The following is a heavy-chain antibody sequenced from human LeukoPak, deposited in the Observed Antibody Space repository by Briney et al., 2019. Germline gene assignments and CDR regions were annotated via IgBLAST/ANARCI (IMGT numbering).Heavy chain of an antibody. CDR3: AKERGAAAATVYFDY. J-gene: IGHJ4*02. CDR2: ISSSGSTI. CDR1: GFTFSSYE. V-gene: IGHV3-48*03. D-gene: IGHD6-13*01. Sequence: GGSLRLSCAASGFTFSSYEMNWVRQAPGKGLEWVSYISSSGSTIYYADSVKGRFTISRDNAKNSLYLQMNSLRAEDTAVYYCAKERGAAAATVYFDYWGQGTQVTVSS.